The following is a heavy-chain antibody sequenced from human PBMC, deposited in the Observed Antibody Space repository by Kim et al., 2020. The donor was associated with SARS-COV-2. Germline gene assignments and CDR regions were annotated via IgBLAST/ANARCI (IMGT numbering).Heavy chain of an antibody. CDR2: INHSGST. D-gene: IGHD3-22*01. J-gene: IGHJ6*01. CDR3: ARAVVGVTMIVVVSTYYY. CDR1: GGSFSGYY. Sequence: SETLSLTCAVYGGSFSGYYWSWIRQPPGKGLEWIGEINHSGSTNYNPSLKSRVTISVDTSKNQFSLKLSSVTAADTAVYYCARAVVGVTMIVVVSTYYY. V-gene: IGHV4-34*01.